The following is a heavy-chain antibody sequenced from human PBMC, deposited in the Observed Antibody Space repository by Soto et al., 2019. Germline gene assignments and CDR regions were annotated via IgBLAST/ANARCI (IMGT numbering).Heavy chain of an antibody. CDR2: ISGNGDTT. J-gene: IGHJ1*01. V-gene: IGHV3-23*01. Sequence: EVQLLESGGGLVQPGGSLRLSCAASGFTFSSSAMSWVRQAPGKGLDWVSAISGNGDTTYYADSVKGRFTISRDISKNNLYLQMNSQRAEDTAVYYCAKIRGYDLGSTTFQHWGQGTLVTVSS. CDR3: AKIRGYDLGSTTFQH. D-gene: IGHD5-12*01. CDR1: GFTFSSSA.